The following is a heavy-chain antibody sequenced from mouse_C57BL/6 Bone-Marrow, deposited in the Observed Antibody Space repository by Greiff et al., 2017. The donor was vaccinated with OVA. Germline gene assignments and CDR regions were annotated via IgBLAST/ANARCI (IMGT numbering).Heavy chain of an antibody. V-gene: IGHV14-4*01. Sequence: EVQLVESGAELVRPGASVKLSCTASGFNIKDDYMHWVKQRPEQGLEWIGWIDPENGDTEYASKFQGKATITADTSSNTAYLQLSSLTSEDTAVYYCTSLRRGDYYAMDYWGQGTSVTVSS. D-gene: IGHD2-12*01. CDR2: IDPENGDT. CDR1: GFNIKDDY. CDR3: TSLRRGDYYAMDY. J-gene: IGHJ4*01.